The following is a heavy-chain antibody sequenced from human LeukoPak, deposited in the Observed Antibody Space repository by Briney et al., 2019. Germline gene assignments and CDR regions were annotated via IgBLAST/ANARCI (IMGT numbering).Heavy chain of an antibody. CDR3: ALRIMISYNWFDP. CDR1: GGTFSSYA. Sequence: SVKVSCKASGGTFSSYAISWVRQAPGQGLEWMGGIIPIFGTANYAQKFQGRVTITADESTSTAYMGLSSLRSEDTAVYYCALRIMISYNWFDPWGQGTLVTVSS. V-gene: IGHV1-69*01. D-gene: IGHD3/OR15-3a*01. CDR2: IIPIFGTA. J-gene: IGHJ5*02.